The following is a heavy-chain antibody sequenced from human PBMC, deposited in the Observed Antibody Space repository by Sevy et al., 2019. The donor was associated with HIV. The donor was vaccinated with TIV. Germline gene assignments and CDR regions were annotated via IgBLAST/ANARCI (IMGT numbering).Heavy chain of an antibody. V-gene: IGHV4-30-2*01. Sequence: SETLSLTCTVSGGSISSSDYSWSWIRQPPGKGLEWIGYIHHRGNTYYSPSLKSRVTISVDWSKNQFSLKLTSVTAADTAMYYCARNTFESSYYYYMDVWGKGTTVTVSS. J-gene: IGHJ6*03. CDR2: IHHRGNT. CDR3: ARNTFESSYYYYMDV. CDR1: GGSISSSDYS. D-gene: IGHD3-9*01.